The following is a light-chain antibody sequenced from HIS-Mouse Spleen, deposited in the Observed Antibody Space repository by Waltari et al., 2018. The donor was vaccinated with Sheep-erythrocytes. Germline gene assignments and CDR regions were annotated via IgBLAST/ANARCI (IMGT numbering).Light chain of an antibody. CDR2: EGS. CDR1: SSDVGSYNL. J-gene: IGLJ3*02. CDR3: CSYAGSSTPWV. V-gene: IGLV2-23*01. Sequence: QSALTQPASVSGSPGQSIPIPCTGTSSDVGSYNLVSWSHQHPGNAPKLMIYEGSKRPSGVSNRFSGSKSGNTASLTISGLKAEDEADYYCCSYAGSSTPWVFGGGTKLTVL.